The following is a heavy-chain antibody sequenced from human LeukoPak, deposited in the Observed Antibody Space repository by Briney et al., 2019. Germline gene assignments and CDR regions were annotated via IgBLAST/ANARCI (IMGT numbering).Heavy chain of an antibody. CDR1: GFTVSSNH. D-gene: IGHD6-6*01. V-gene: IGHV3-66*02. J-gene: IGHJ4*02. CDR2: IYSDGTT. CDR3: ARTPYSSSSAPNY. Sequence: GGSLRLSCAASGFTVSSNHMSWVRQAPGKGLEWVSAIYSDGTTHYADSVKGRFTISRDNSKNTLHLQMNSLRGEDTAVSYCARTPYSSSSAPNYWGQGTLVTVSS.